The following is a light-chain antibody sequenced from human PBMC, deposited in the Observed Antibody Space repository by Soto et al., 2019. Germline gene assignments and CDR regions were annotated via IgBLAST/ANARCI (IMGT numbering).Light chain of an antibody. CDR3: QQYGSSPYT. V-gene: IGKV3-20*01. CDR1: QSVRNSY. Sequence: EMLLTQSPGTLYLSPGEIATLSCRASQSVRNSYLAWYQQKPGQAPRLLIDGASGRATGIPDRFSGSGAGTDFTLTISRLEPEDFAVYYCQQYGSSPYTFGHGTKREI. CDR2: GAS. J-gene: IGKJ2*01.